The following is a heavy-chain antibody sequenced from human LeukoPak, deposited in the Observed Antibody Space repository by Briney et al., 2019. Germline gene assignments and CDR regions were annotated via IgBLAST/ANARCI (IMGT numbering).Heavy chain of an antibody. CDR3: ARAHYSSSPKDAFDI. V-gene: IGHV4-34*01. D-gene: IGHD6-13*01. CDR1: GGSFSGYY. CDR2: INHSGST. Sequence: PSETLSLTCAVYGGSFSGYYWSWIRQPPGKGLEWIGEINHSGSTNYNPSLKSRVTISVDTSKNQFSLKLSSVTAADTAAYYCARAHYSSSPKDAFDIWGQGTMVTVSS. J-gene: IGHJ3*02.